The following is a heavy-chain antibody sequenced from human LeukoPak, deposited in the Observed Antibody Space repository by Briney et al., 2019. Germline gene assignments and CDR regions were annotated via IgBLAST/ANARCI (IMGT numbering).Heavy chain of an antibody. CDR2: ISSSRSYI. CDR1: GFTFSSYS. CDR3: ARGSYYYDSSGYEGFDY. D-gene: IGHD3-22*01. V-gene: IGHV3-21*01. Sequence: GGSLRLSCAASGFTFSSYSMNWVRQAPGKGVEWGSSISSSRSYIYYADSEKGGFTISRENAKNSLYLQMNSLRAEDTAVYYCARGSYYYDSSGYEGFDYWGQGTLVTVSS. J-gene: IGHJ4*02.